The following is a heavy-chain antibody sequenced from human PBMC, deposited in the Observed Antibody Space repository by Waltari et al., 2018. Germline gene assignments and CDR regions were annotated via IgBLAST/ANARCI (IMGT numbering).Heavy chain of an antibody. CDR1: GFTGSSTY. Sequence: EVQLVESGGGLIQPVGSLRLPFAASGFTGSSTYLNLVRQAPGRGLEWVSVIYSDGSKYFADSVKGRFTISRDSSKNTLYLQMNSLRADDTAVYYCARESTMVIVTALDVWGQGTTVTVSS. CDR2: IYSDGSK. D-gene: IGHD2-21*01. CDR3: ARESTMVIVTALDV. J-gene: IGHJ6*02. V-gene: IGHV3-53*01.